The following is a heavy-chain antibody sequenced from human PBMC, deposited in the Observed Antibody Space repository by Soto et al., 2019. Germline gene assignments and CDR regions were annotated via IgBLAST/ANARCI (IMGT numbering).Heavy chain of an antibody. CDR2: IIPIFGTA. V-gene: IGHV1-69*01. D-gene: IGHD3-10*01. J-gene: IGHJ6*02. CDR3: AMADYYGSGRSLVVDV. CDR1: GGTFSSYA. Sequence: QVQLVQSGAEVKKPGSSVKVSCKASGGTFSSYAISWVRQAPEQGLEWMGGIIPIFGTANYAKKFKGRVTITADESTSTAYMVLSRLRSEDTAVDYCAMADYYGSGRSLVVDVWGQGNKVTVSS.